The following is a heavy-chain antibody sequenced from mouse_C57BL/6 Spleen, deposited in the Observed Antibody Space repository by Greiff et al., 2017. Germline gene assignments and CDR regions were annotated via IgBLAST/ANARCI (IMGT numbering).Heavy chain of an antibody. V-gene: IGHV1-9*01. CDR1: GYTFTGYW. D-gene: IGHD2-1*01. J-gene: IGHJ3*01. Sequence: VQLMESGAELMKPGASVKLSCKATGYTFTGYWIEWVKQRPGHGLEWIGEIVPGSGSTNYNAKFKGKATFTADTSSNTAYMQLSSLTTEDSAIYDCARIYYGPSGFAYWGQGTLVTVSA. CDR3: ARIYYGPSGFAY. CDR2: IVPGSGST.